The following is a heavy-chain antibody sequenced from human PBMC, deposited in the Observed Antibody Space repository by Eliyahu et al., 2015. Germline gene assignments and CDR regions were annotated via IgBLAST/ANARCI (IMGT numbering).Heavy chain of an antibody. CDR1: GFXFRDYA. Sequence: EVQLLESGGGFAQPGGSLSLXCSXPGFXFRDYAMTWVRQAPGKGLEWVSSIGRSDGRTYYADSVKGRFTIARDNSKSTLYLQMNSLRGEDTAVYYCAKDTPGPNPGTFAYWGQGTLLTVSS. CDR2: IGRSDGRT. D-gene: IGHD1-1*01. V-gene: IGHV3-23*01. J-gene: IGHJ4*02. CDR3: AKDTPGPNPGTFAY.